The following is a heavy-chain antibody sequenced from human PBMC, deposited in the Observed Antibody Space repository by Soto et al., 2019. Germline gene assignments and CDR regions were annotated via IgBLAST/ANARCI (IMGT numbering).Heavy chain of an antibody. D-gene: IGHD6-13*01. V-gene: IGHV3-48*02. CDR1: GFTFSNYA. CDR3: ARGISWFGGYFDY. J-gene: IGHJ4*02. CDR2: ISIIASTI. Sequence: EVQLVESGGGLVQPGGSLRLSCAASGFTFSNYAMTWVRQAPGKGLEWVSYISIIASTIYYADSVKGRFTISRDNAKNSLYLQMNSLRDEDTAVYYCARGISWFGGYFDYWGQGTLVTVSS.